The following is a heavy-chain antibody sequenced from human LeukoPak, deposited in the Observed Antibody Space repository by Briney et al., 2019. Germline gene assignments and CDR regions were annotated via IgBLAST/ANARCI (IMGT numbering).Heavy chain of an antibody. J-gene: IGHJ4*02. CDR3: ARGPRWGLYYDILTGLHFDY. CDR2: INHSGST. Sequence: SETLSLTCAVYGGSFSGYYWSWIRQPPGKGLEWIGEINHSGSTNYNPSLKSRVTISVDTSKNQFSLKLSSVTAADTAVYYCARGPRWGLYYDILTGLHFDYWGQGTLVTVSS. D-gene: IGHD3-9*01. V-gene: IGHV4-34*01. CDR1: GGSFSGYY.